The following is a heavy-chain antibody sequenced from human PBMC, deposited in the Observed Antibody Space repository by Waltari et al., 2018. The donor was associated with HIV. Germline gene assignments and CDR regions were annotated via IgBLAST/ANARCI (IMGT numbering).Heavy chain of an antibody. CDR1: GFRFSSFC. D-gene: IGHD2-21*02. V-gene: IGHV3-30*18. J-gene: IGHJ5*02. CDR3: AKDYFVVVTAAGPFDP. CDR2: ISYDGSNK. Sequence: QVTLVESGGGVVQPGRSLSLSCAASGFRFSSFCIPWVRQAPGKGLEWVAGISYDGSNKYYADSVKGRFTISRDNSKNTLYLQMNSLRAEDTAVYYCAKDYFVVVTAAGPFDPWGQGTLVTVSS.